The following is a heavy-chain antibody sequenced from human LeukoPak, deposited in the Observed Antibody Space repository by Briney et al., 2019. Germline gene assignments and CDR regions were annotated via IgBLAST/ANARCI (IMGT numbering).Heavy chain of an antibody. J-gene: IGHJ4*02. CDR2: ILNDGSSK. CDR1: GFTFSTFG. D-gene: IGHD3-22*01. V-gene: IGHV3-30*18. Sequence: GGSLRLSCAASGFTFSTFGMHWVRQAPGKGLEWVAVILNDGSSKYYADSVKGRFTISRDNSKNTLYLQMNRLRAEDSAVYYCAKDLDSSGYSYWGQGALVTVSS. CDR3: AKDLDSSGYSY.